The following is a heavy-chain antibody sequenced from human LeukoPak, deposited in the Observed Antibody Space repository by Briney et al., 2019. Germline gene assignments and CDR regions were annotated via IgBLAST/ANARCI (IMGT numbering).Heavy chain of an antibody. CDR1: GYTFTGYY. D-gene: IGHD2-15*01. V-gene: IGHV1-2*02. J-gene: IGHJ6*03. Sequence: ASVKVSCKASGYTFTGYYMHWVRQAPGQGLGWMGWINPNSGGTNYAQKFQGRVTMTRDTSISTAYMELSRLRSDDTAVYYCARAGYCSGGSCPYYYYYMDVWGKGTTVTVSS. CDR3: ARAGYCSGGSCPYYYYYMDV. CDR2: INPNSGGT.